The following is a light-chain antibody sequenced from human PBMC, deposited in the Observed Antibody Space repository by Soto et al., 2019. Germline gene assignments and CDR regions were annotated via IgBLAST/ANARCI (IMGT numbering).Light chain of an antibody. CDR1: HSLLHPNGYTY. V-gene: IGKV2-28*01. J-gene: IGKJ2*01. Sequence: DIVLTQSPLSLPVTPGEPASISCRSSHSLLHPNGYTYLAWFLQKPGQSPQLLIYLGSNRASRVPDRFSGSGSGRDFTLKISRVAAEDVGVFYCRQSLQNPYTFGQGTKLEIK. CDR3: RQSLQNPYT. CDR2: LGS.